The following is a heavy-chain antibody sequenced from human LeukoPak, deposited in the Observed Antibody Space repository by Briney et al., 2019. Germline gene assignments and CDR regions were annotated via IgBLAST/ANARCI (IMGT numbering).Heavy chain of an antibody. J-gene: IGHJ4*02. CDR3: AKVIVVVPAAIPYFDY. CDR1: GFTFSSYA. CDR2: ISGSGGST. V-gene: IGHV3-23*01. Sequence: GGSLRLSCAASGFTFSSYAMSWVRQAPGKGLEWVSAISGSGGSTYYADSVKGRFTISRDNSKNTLYLQMNSLRAEDTAVYYCAKVIVVVPAAIPYFDYWGQGTLVTVSP. D-gene: IGHD2-2*02.